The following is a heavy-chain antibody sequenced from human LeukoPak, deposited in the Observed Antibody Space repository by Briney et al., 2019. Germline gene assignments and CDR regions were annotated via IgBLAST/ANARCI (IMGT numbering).Heavy chain of an antibody. V-gene: IGHV3-30-3*01. CDR1: GFTFSSYA. J-gene: IGHJ4*02. CDR3: VRGIGLSSGWYEFDY. Sequence: PGRSLTLSCAASGFTFSSYAIHWVRQAPGKGLEWVSLISFDGSNKYYADSVKGRFTISRDNSKNTLHLQMNSLKPEDTAVYYCVRGIGLSSGWYEFDYWGQGTLVTASS. CDR2: ISFDGSNK. D-gene: IGHD6-19*01.